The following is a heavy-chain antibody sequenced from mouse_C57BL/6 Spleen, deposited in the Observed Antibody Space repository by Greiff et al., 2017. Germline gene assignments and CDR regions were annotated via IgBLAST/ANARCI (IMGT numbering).Heavy chain of an antibody. CDR2: ISNLAYSI. CDR3: ARHKGFGYFDY. CDR1: GFTFSDYG. Sequence: EVQLVESGGGLVQPGGSLKLSCAASGFTFSDYGMAWVRQAPRKGPEWVAFISNLAYSIYYADTVTGRFTISRENAKNTLYLEMSSLRSEDTAMYYCARHKGFGYFDYWGQGTTLTVSS. J-gene: IGHJ2*01. D-gene: IGHD1-3*01. V-gene: IGHV5-15*01.